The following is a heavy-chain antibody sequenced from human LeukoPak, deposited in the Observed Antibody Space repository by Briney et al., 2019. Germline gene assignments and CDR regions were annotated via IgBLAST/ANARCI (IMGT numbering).Heavy chain of an antibody. Sequence: QPGGSLRLSCAASGFTFSSYAMSWVRQAPGKGLEWVSAISGSGGSTYYADSVKGRFTISRDNSKNTLYLQMNSLRAEDTAVYYCAKGQYYDFWSGSAGDYWGQGTLVTVSS. J-gene: IGHJ4*02. CDR3: AKGQYYDFWSGSAGDY. D-gene: IGHD3-3*01. CDR2: ISGSGGST. CDR1: GFTFSSYA. V-gene: IGHV3-23*01.